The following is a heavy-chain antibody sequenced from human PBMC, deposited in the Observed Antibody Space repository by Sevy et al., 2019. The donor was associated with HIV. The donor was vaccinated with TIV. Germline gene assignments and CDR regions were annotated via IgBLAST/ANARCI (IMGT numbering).Heavy chain of an antibody. CDR3: TRWKAAQSIFDY. CDR1: GFTLGDYC. Sequence: GGSLRLSCTASGFTLGDYCMSWVRQAPGKGLEWVAFLKSDVYGGTVDHAASVKGRFVISRDDSKTFAYLQMNDLKTEDTGVYYCTRWKAAQSIFDYWGQGALVTVSS. D-gene: IGHD6-13*01. CDR2: LKSDVYGGTV. V-gene: IGHV3-49*04. J-gene: IGHJ4*02.